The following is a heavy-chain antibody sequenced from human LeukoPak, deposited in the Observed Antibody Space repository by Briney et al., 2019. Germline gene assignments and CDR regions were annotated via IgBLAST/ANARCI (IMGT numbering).Heavy chain of an antibody. V-gene: IGHV4-34*01. CDR2: INHSGST. CDR1: GGSFSGYY. J-gene: IGHJ5*02. D-gene: IGHD3-10*01. CDR3: AKLGSGTNNWFDP. Sequence: PSETLSLTCAVYGGSFSGYYWSWIRQPPGKGLEWIGEINHSGSTNYNPSLKSRVTISVDTSKNQFSLKLSSVTAADTAVYYCAKLGSGTNNWFDPWGQGTLVTVSS.